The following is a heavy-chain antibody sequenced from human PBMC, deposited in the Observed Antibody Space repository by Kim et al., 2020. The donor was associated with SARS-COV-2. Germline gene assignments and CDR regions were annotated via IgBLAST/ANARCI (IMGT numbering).Heavy chain of an antibody. Sequence: GGSLRLSCAASGFTFSSYSMNWVRQAPGKGLEWVSSISSSSSYIYYADSVKGRFTISRDNAKNSLYLQMNSLRAEDTAVYYCARERLDGYNSGYWGQGTLVTVSS. V-gene: IGHV3-21*01. J-gene: IGHJ4*02. CDR2: ISSSSSYI. D-gene: IGHD5-12*01. CDR3: ARERLDGYNSGY. CDR1: GFTFSSYS.